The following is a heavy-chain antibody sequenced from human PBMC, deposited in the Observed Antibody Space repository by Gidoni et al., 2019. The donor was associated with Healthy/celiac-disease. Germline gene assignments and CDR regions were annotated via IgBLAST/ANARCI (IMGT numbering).Heavy chain of an antibody. J-gene: IGHJ4*02. CDR1: GYTLTELS. Sequence: QVQLVQSGAEVKKPGASVKVSCKVSGYTLTELSMHWVRQAPGKGLEWMGGFDPEDGETNYAQKVQGRVTMTEDTSTDTAYMELSSLGSEDTAVYYCAFRRYPPTDYGDKVPLAFHYWGQGTLVTVSS. CDR2: FDPEDGET. CDR3: AFRRYPPTDYGDKVPLAFHY. V-gene: IGHV1-24*01. D-gene: IGHD4-17*01.